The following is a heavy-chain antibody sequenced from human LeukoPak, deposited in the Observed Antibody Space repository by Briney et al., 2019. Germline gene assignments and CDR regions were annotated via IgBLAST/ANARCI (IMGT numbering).Heavy chain of an antibody. D-gene: IGHD5-12*01. J-gene: IGHJ4*02. CDR2: INPNSGGT. V-gene: IGHV1-2*02. CDR3: ARNSRVASTSGLNY. CDR1: GYTFTGYY. Sequence: APVKVSCKASGYTFTGYYMHWVRQAPGQGLEWMGWINPNSGGTNYAQKFQGRVTITADEPTSTVYMELTSLRLDDTAMYYCARNSRVASTSGLNYWGQGTLVTVSS.